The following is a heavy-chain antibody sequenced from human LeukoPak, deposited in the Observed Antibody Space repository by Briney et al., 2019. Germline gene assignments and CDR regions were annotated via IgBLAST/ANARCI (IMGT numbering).Heavy chain of an antibody. D-gene: IGHD4-17*01. CDR1: GGSISSYY. CDR2: IYTSGST. V-gene: IGHV4-4*07. CDR3: ARGYGDFRVEGRYFYS. J-gene: IGHJ4*02. Sequence: PSETLSLTCTVSGGSISSYYWSWIRQPAGKGLEWIGRIYTSGSTNYNPSLKSRVTMSVDTSKNQFSLKLSSVTAADTAVYYCARGYGDFRVEGRYFYSWGQGTLVTVSS.